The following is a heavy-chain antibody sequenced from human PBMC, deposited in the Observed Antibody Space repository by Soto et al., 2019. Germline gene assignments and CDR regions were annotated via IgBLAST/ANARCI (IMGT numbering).Heavy chain of an antibody. CDR2: ISAKKGNT. V-gene: IGHV1-18*04. CDR1: GYTFTSYG. J-gene: IGHJ4*02. CDR3: ARPHRTATVDLTLVPFDF. D-gene: IGHD2-8*02. Sequence: QGQLVQSGAEVKKPGASVKVSCKASGYTFTSYGISWVRQAPGQGLEWMGWISAKKGNTKYAQKFQGRVTMTTDTSTSTAYMELRSLRSDDTAVYYCARPHRTATVDLTLVPFDFWGQGTLVTVSS.